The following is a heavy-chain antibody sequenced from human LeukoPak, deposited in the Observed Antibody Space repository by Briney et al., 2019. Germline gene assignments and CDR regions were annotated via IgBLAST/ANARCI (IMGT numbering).Heavy chain of an antibody. Sequence: SVKVSCKASGGTFSSYAISWVRQASGQGLEWMGGIIPIFGTANYAQKFQGRVTITTDESTSTAYMELSSLRSEDTAVYYCASSTYSSGWYLKDNWFDPWGQGTLVTVSS. V-gene: IGHV1-69*05. CDR2: IIPIFGTA. CDR1: GGTFSSYA. D-gene: IGHD6-19*01. J-gene: IGHJ5*02. CDR3: ASSTYSSGWYLKDNWFDP.